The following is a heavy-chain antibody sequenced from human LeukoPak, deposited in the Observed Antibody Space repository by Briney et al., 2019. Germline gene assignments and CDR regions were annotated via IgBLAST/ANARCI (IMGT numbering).Heavy chain of an antibody. CDR2: INSGGSGT. CDR3: ATSLGPLTEY. D-gene: IGHD7-27*01. J-gene: IGHJ4*02. Sequence: GGSLRLSCAASGFAFSSNWMHWVRQTPGKGLVWVSRINSGGSGTSYAASVEGRFTISRDNAKNTLYLQMNSLRAEDAAVYYCATSLGPLTEYWGQGTLVTVPS. V-gene: IGHV3-74*01. CDR1: GFAFSSNW.